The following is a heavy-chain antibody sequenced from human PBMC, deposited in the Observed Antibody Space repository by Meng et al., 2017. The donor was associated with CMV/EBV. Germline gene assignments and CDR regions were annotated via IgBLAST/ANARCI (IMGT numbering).Heavy chain of an antibody. J-gene: IGHJ3*02. V-gene: IGHV3-20*01. Sequence: GGSLRLSCAASGFTFDDYGMSWVRQAPGKGLEWVSGINWNGGRTGYADSVKGRFPISRDNAKISLYLLINSQRAEDTALYHCARVGYSGSYYADAFNILGQGTMVTVSS. CDR1: GFTFDDYG. D-gene: IGHD1-26*01. CDR3: ARVGYSGSYYADAFNI. CDR2: INWNGGRT.